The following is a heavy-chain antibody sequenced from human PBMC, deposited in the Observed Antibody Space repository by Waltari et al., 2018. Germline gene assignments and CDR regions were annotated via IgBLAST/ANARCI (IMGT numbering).Heavy chain of an antibody. V-gene: IGHV1-2*02. J-gene: IGHJ4*02. CDR2: IDPKAGDT. CDR1: GYPFIGYH. D-gene: IGHD5-18*01. CDR3: ARDLGYSYGSYYFDY. Sequence: QVQLVQSGAEVKKPGASVKVSCKASGYPFIGYHIHWVRQAPGQGLEWVGGIDPKAGDTTYAQEFQGRVTRTRDTPSTTVYVEVSSLRSDDTAIYFCARDLGYSYGSYYFDYWGQGAQVTVSS.